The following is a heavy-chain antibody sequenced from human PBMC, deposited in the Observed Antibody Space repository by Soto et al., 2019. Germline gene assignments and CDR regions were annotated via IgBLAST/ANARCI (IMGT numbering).Heavy chain of an antibody. CDR3: ARVAGGYSSSYNWFDP. J-gene: IGHJ5*02. D-gene: IGHD6-6*01. V-gene: IGHV4-34*01. CDR2: INHSGST. CDR1: GGSFSGYY. Sequence: SETLSLTCAVYGGSFSGYYWSWIRQPPGKGLEWIGEINHSGSTNYNPSLKSRVTISVDTSKNQFSLKLSSVTAADTAVYYCARVAGGYSSSYNWFDPWGQGTLVTVSS.